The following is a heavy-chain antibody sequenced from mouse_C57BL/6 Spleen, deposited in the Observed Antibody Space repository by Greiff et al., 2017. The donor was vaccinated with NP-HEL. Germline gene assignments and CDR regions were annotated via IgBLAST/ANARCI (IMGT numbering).Heavy chain of an antibody. J-gene: IGHJ4*01. CDR2: IYPRSGNT. CDR1: GYTFTSYG. Sequence: QVQLKQSGAELARPGASVKLSCKASGYTFTSYGISWVKQRTGQGLEWIGEIYPRSGNTYYNEKFKGKATLTADKSSSTAYMELRSLTSEDSAVYFCARKRGTTVRDYAMDYWGQGTSVTVSS. CDR3: ARKRGTTVRDYAMDY. D-gene: IGHD1-1*01. V-gene: IGHV1-81*01.